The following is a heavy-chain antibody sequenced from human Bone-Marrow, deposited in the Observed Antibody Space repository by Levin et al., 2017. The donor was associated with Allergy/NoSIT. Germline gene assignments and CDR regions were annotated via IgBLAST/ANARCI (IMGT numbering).Heavy chain of an antibody. D-gene: IGHD3-9*01. Sequence: SETLSLTCTVSGDSIISATYYWGWVRQPPGKGLEWIGRVYFSGCTYLSPFLKSRVTMSVDTSRSHSSLNLISVTAADTAVYYCARVPALRFLDWFLDYWGRGVLVTVSS. V-gene: IGHV4-39*02. CDR1: GDSIISATYY. CDR2: VYFSGCT. J-gene: IGHJ4*02. CDR3: ARVPALRFLDWFLDY.